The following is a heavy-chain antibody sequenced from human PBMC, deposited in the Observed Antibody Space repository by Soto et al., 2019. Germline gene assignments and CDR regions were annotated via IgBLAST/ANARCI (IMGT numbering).Heavy chain of an antibody. V-gene: IGHV3-21*01. D-gene: IGHD2-8*01. CDR2: ISSSGTFK. J-gene: IGHJ4*02. CDR1: GFTFSTYS. CDR3: AGRECTHGVCPCDY. Sequence: EVQLVGSGGGLVNPGGSLRLSCTASGFTFSTYSMSWVRLAPGKGLEWVSSISSSGTFKYYADSVKGRFTISRDNAKNSLSLQMNSLRAEDTAVYYCAGRECTHGVCPCDYWGQGTLVTVSS.